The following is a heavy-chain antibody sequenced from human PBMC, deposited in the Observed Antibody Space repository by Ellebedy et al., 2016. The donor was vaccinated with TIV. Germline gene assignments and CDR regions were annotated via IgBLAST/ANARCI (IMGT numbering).Heavy chain of an antibody. CDR3: ARFVRATKAFDI. V-gene: IGHV4-39*07. CDR2: INYSGST. CDR1: GGSISSSSYY. D-gene: IGHD5-12*01. J-gene: IGHJ3*02. Sequence: MPSETLSLTCTVSGGSISSSSYYWGWIRLPPGKGLEWIGNINYSGSTYYNPSLQSRVTISVDTSKNQFSLRLNSVTAADTAVYYCARFVRATKAFDIWGQGTMVTVSS.